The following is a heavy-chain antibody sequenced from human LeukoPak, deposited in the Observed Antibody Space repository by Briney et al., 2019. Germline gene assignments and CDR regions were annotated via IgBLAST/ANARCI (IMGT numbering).Heavy chain of an antibody. CDR1: GFTFSSYA. J-gene: IGHJ4*02. Sequence: GGSLRLSCAASGFTFSSYAMNWVRQAPGKGLEWVSAISGSGGGTYYSDSVKGRFTISRDNSENTLYLQMNSLRAEDTAVCYCAKEADTIIVLKRYLDYWGQGTLVTVSS. V-gene: IGHV3-23*01. D-gene: IGHD3-22*01. CDR2: ISGSGGGT. CDR3: AKEADTIIVLKRYLDY.